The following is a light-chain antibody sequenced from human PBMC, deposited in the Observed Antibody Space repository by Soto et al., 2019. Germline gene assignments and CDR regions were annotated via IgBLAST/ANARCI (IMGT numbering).Light chain of an antibody. CDR1: QSTSSW. V-gene: IGKV1-5*01. Sequence: DIQMTQSPSTLSASVGDRVTITCRASQSTSSWLAWYQQKLGKAPKLLIYDVSSLESGVPSRFSGSGSGTEFTLTISSLRPDDFATYYCQQYNSYSTFGQGTNVEIK. CDR3: QQYNSYST. CDR2: DVS. J-gene: IGKJ1*01.